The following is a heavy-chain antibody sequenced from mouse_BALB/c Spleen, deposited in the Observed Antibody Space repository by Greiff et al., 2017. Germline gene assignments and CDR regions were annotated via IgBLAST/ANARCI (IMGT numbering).Heavy chain of an antibody. D-gene: IGHD1-2*01. CDR2: IYPGNVNT. CDR1: GYTFTSYY. V-gene: IGHV1S56*01. Sequence: VQLQQSGPELVKPGASVRISCKASGYTFTSYYIHWVKQRPGQGLEWIGWIYPGNVNTKYNEKFKGKATLTADKSSSTAYMQLSSLTSEDSAVYFCARSHGDYYAMDYWGQGTSVTVSS. J-gene: IGHJ4*01. CDR3: ARSHGDYYAMDY.